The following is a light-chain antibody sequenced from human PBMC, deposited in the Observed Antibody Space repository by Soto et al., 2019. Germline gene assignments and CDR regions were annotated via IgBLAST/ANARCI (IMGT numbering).Light chain of an antibody. V-gene: IGKV3-20*01. CDR1: QSVSSSSY. J-gene: IGKJ2*01. CDR3: RQYGSSPSYT. Sequence: EIVLTQSPGTLSLSPGERATLSCRASQSVSSSSYLAWYQQKPGQAPRRLIYGASSRATGIPDRFSGSGSATDFTLTISRMEPEDFAVYYCRQYGSSPSYTFGQGTKLEI. CDR2: GAS.